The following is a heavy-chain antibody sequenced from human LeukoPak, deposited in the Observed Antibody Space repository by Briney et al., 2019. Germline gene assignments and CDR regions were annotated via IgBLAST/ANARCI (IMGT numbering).Heavy chain of an antibody. Sequence: GGSLRLSCAAWGFTFNSYGMHGLRQAPGKGLEGLAVISYDGSNKYYADSVKGRFTISRDNSENTLYLQMNSLRPGHTAVLYCAKDPRYSYGYESYYFYYYMDVWGKGTTVTVSS. CDR1: GFTFNSYG. V-gene: IGHV3-30*18. J-gene: IGHJ6*03. CDR3: AKDPRYSYGYESYYFYYYMDV. D-gene: IGHD5-18*01. CDR2: ISYDGSNK.